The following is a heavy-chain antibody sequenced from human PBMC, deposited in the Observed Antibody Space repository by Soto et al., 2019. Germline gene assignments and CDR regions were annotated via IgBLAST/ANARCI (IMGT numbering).Heavy chain of an antibody. J-gene: IGHJ6*02. CDR2: ISGSGGST. Sequence: GGSLRLSCAASGFTFSSYAMSWVRQAPGKGLEWVSAISGSGGSTYYADAVKGRFTISRDNSKNTLYLQMNSLRAEDTAVYYCAKAFGSSTSTYYYYYGIDVWGQGTTVTVSS. D-gene: IGHD2-2*01. CDR1: GFTFSSYA. CDR3: AKAFGSSTSTYYYYYGIDV. V-gene: IGHV3-23*01.